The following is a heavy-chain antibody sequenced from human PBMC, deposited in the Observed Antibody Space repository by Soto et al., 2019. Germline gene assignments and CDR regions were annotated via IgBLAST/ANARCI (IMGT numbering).Heavy chain of an antibody. CDR1: GFTFSSYG. CDR3: AKDRRAGGNYGFYSDF. J-gene: IGHJ4*02. CDR2: SSATGAGT. Sequence: GGSLRLSCAASGFTFSSYGMTWVRQAPGKGLEWVSFSSATGAGTYYADSVKGRFTISRDNSKNTLYPQMTSLRADDTAVYYCAKDRRAGGNYGFYSDFWGQGALVTV. V-gene: IGHV3-23*01. D-gene: IGHD1-7*01.